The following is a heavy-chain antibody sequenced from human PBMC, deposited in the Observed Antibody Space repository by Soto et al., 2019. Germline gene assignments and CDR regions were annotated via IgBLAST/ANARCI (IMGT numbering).Heavy chain of an antibody. D-gene: IGHD3-9*01. CDR3: ARDPYDILTGYSYYYGMDV. Sequence: GGSLRLSCAASGFTFSSYGMHWVRQAPGKGLEWVAVIWYDGSNKYYADSVKGRFTISRDNSKNTLYLQMNSLRAEDTAVYYCARDPYDILTGYSYYYGMDVWGQGTTVTVSS. V-gene: IGHV3-33*01. CDR2: IWYDGSNK. CDR1: GFTFSSYG. J-gene: IGHJ6*02.